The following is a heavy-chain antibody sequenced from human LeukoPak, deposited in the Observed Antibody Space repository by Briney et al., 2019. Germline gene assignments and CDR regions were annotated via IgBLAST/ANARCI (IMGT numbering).Heavy chain of an antibody. V-gene: IGHV4-39*01. J-gene: IGHJ6*03. CDR2: VYYGGNT. Sequence: SETLSLTCTVSGGSISSSSYYWDWVRQPPGKGLEWIGNVYYGGNTYYNSSLESRVTISVDMSKNQFSLKLSSLTAADTAVYYCARQRADYFYHYLDVWGKGTSVTVSS. CDR3: ARQRADYFYHYLDV. CDR1: GGSISSSSYY.